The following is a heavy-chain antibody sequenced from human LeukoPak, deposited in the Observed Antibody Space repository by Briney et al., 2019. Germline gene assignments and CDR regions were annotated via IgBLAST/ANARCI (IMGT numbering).Heavy chain of an antibody. Sequence: GASVKVSCKASGYISTSYSISWVRQAPGQGLEWMGWISAYNGDTNYVQKFQGRVTMTTDTSTSTAYMELKSLRSDDTAVYYCAREEGAPIAAANIWGLGTKVTVSS. J-gene: IGHJ3*02. CDR3: AREEGAPIAAANI. CDR2: ISAYNGDT. V-gene: IGHV1-18*01. D-gene: IGHD6-13*01. CDR1: GYISTSYS.